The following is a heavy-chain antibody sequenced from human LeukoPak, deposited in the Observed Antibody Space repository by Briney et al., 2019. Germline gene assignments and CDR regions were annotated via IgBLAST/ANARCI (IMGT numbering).Heavy chain of an antibody. CDR3: ARVRANYFDY. CDR1: GGSISSYY. CDR2: IYFSGST. V-gene: IGHV4-59*01. Sequence: PSETLSLTCTVSGGSISSYYWSWIRQPPGKGLEWIGYIYFSGSTNYNPSLKSRVTISVETSKNQFSLKLSSVTAADTAVYYCARVRANYFDYWGQGTLVTVSS. J-gene: IGHJ4*02.